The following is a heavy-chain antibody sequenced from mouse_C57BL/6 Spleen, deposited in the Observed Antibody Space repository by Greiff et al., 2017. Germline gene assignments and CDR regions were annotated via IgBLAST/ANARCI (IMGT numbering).Heavy chain of an antibody. Sequence: EVKLQQSVAELVRPGASVKLSCTASGYNINNTYMHWVKQRPEQGLEWIGRIDPANGNTNYAQKFQGKATLTVDTSSNTAYLQLSSLTSEDTAIYYCASVPDYWGQGTTLTVSS. V-gene: IGHV14-3*01. J-gene: IGHJ2*01. CDR1: GYNINNTY. CDR3: ASVPDY. CDR2: IDPANGNT.